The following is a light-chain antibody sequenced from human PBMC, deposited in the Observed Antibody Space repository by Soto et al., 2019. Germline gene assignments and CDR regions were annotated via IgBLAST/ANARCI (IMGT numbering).Light chain of an antibody. CDR3: QQYDSWPLT. Sequence: EIFMTQSPSSLSVSPVEGATLSCRAGQSVSTKLAWYHLKPGQAPRLLIYGASTRATGIPARLSGSGSGTEFTLTISSLQSEDFAVYYCQQYDSWPLTFGGGTKVDI. CDR1: QSVSTK. CDR2: GAS. J-gene: IGKJ4*01. V-gene: IGKV3-15*01.